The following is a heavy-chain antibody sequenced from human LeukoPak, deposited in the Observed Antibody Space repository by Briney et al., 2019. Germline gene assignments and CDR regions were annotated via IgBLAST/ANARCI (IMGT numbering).Heavy chain of an antibody. J-gene: IGHJ4*02. CDR3: ARDQWLPRGWVDY. V-gene: IGHV4-39*07. D-gene: IGHD6-19*01. CDR2: IYYSGST. Sequence: SETLSLTCTVSGGSISSSSYYWGWIRQPPGKGLEWIGSIYYSGSTYYNPSLKSRVTISVDTSKNQFSLKLGSVTAADTAVYYCARDQWLPRGWVDYWGQGTLVTVSS. CDR1: GGSISSSSYY.